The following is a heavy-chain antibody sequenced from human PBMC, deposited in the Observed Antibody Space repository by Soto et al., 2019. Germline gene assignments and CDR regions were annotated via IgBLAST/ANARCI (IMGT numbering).Heavy chain of an antibody. Sequence: QAGGSLRLSCAASGFTFSSYAMHWVRQAPGKGLEWVAVISYDGSNKYYADSVKGRFTISRDNSKNTLYLQMNSLRAEDTAVYYCARSSRRAARWYYYYGMDVWGQGTTVTVSS. CDR1: GFTFSSYA. V-gene: IGHV3-30-3*01. J-gene: IGHJ6*02. CDR3: ARSSRRAARWYYYYGMDV. CDR2: ISYDGSNK. D-gene: IGHD6-6*01.